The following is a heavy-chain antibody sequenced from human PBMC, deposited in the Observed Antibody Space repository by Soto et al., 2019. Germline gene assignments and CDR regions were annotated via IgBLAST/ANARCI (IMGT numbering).Heavy chain of an antibody. J-gene: IGHJ4*02. CDR2: IYYSGST. CDR3: ARDRGGYERIDY. Sequence: QVQLQESGPGLVKPSQTLSLTCTVSGGSISSDDSYWSWIRQPPGKGLEWIGYIYYSGSTYYNPSLKSRVNKSVDTSQNQFSLKLNSVTAADTAVYYCARDRGGYERIDYWGQGTLVTVSS. D-gene: IGHD5-12*01. V-gene: IGHV4-30-4*01. CDR1: GGSISSDDSY.